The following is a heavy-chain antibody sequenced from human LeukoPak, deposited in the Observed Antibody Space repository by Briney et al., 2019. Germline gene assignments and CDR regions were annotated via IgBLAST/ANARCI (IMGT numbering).Heavy chain of an antibody. CDR2: IFASGST. CDR3: AREGSAFDI. CDR1: GGSISSSSYH. V-gene: IGHV4-39*07. Sequence: SETLSLTCTVSGGSISSSSYHWGWIRQPPGKGLEWIGRIFASGSTKYNPSLKSRVTMSVETSKNQFSLKLSSVTAADTAVYYCAREGSAFDIWGQGTMVTVSS. J-gene: IGHJ3*02.